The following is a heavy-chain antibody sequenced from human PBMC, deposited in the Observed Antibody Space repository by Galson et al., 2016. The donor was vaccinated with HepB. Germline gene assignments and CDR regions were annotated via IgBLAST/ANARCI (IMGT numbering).Heavy chain of an antibody. J-gene: IGHJ2*01. CDR1: GFTFSHAW. CDR3: TREFDL. CDR2: IKKDGSEI. V-gene: IGHV3-7*04. Sequence: SLRLSCAASGFTFSHAWMSWVRQAPGKGLEWLANIKKDGSEINYVDSVKGRFTISRDNAKNSLFLQMNTLRVEDTAVYYCTREFDLWGRGTQVTVSS.